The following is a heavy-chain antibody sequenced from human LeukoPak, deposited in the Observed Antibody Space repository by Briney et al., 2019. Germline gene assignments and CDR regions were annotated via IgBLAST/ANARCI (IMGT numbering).Heavy chain of an antibody. CDR2: IYYSGST. CDR1: GGSISNYY. J-gene: IGHJ3*02. Sequence: SETLSLTCTVSGGSISNYYWSWIRQPPGKGLDWIGYIYYSGSTNYNPSLKSRVTISVDTSKSQFSLKLSSVTAADTAVYYCARGYYDSGSHIDAFDIWGQRTMVTVSS. V-gene: IGHV4-59*01. D-gene: IGHD3-10*01. CDR3: ARGYYDSGSHIDAFDI.